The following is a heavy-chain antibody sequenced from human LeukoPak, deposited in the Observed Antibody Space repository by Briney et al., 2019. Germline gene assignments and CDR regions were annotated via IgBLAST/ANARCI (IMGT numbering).Heavy chain of an antibody. Sequence: PGGSLRLSCAASGFTVNTYDMHWVRQAPGEGPEWIAYFGISGTIHYADSVRGRFTISRDNAKNSLFLQMNSLRVDDTAIYYCAGYGVYPYWGQGTPVTVRS. CDR3: AGYGVYPY. CDR2: FGISGTI. CDR1: GFTVNTYD. V-gene: IGHV3-48*01. D-gene: IGHD4-17*01. J-gene: IGHJ4*02.